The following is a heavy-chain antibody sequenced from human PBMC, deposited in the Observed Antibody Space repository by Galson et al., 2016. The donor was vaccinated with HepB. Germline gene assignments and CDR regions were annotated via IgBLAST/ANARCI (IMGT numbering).Heavy chain of an antibody. J-gene: IGHJ3*02. CDR2: IGTGGAT. Sequence: SLRLSCAASGFTFSSFSMHWVRQPTGKSLEWVSSIGTGGATYYSASVRGRFTISRDNARNSFFLQMNSLRAGDTAVYYCAKRSPIWEAFDIWGQGTVVTVSS. V-gene: IGHV3-13*04. CDR1: GFTFSSFS. D-gene: IGHD1-26*01. CDR3: AKRSPIWEAFDI.